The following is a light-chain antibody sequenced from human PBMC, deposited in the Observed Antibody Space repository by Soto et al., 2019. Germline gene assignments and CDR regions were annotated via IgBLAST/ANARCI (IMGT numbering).Light chain of an antibody. J-gene: IGLJ3*02. Sequence: QSLLTQPPSVSGAPGQRVTISCTGSSSNIGAGYDVHWYQQLPGTAPKLLIYGNSNRPSGVPDRFSGSKSGTSASLAITGLQAEDEADYYCQSYDSSLSAVNWVFGGGTKLTVL. V-gene: IGLV1-40*01. CDR3: QSYDSSLSAVNWV. CDR2: GNS. CDR1: SSNIGAGYD.